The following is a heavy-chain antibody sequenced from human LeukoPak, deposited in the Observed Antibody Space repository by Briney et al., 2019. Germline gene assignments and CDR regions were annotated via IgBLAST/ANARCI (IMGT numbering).Heavy chain of an antibody. Sequence: SETLSLTCTVSGGFISSYYWSWIRQPPGKGLEWIGYIYYSGSTNYNPSLKSRVTISVGTSKNQFSLKLSSVTAADTAVYYCARYTYGDYGIHYYYMDVWGKGTTVTVSS. CDR1: GGFISSYY. CDR2: IYYSGST. CDR3: ARYTYGDYGIHYYYMDV. V-gene: IGHV4-59*08. D-gene: IGHD4-17*01. J-gene: IGHJ6*03.